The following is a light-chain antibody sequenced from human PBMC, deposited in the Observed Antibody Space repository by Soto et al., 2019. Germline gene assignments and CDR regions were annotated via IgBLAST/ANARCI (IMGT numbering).Light chain of an antibody. CDR3: RNYNSVSLT. CDR2: DAS. V-gene: IGKV1-27*01. J-gene: IGKJ4*01. CDR1: QDISNY. Sequence: DIQMTQSPSSLSPSVGDRVTITCRASQDISNYLAWYQQKPGKVPKLLIYDASTFQSGVPSRFSGSGSGTDFTLTISSLQPEDVATYYCRNYNSVSLTFGGGTKVELK.